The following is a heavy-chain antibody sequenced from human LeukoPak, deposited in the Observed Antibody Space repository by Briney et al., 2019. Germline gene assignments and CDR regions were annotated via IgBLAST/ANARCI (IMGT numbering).Heavy chain of an antibody. CDR2: INPNSGGT. Sequence: ASVKVSCKASGYTFTCYYMHWVRQAPGQGLEWMGRINPNSGGTNYAQKFQGRVTMTRDTSISTAYMELSRLRSDDTAVYYCARDALWFGELFPFDYWGQGTLVTVSS. D-gene: IGHD3-10*01. CDR1: GYTFTCYY. V-gene: IGHV1-2*06. J-gene: IGHJ4*02. CDR3: ARDALWFGELFPFDY.